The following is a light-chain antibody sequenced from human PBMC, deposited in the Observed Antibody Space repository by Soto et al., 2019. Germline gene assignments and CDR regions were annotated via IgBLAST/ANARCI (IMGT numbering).Light chain of an antibody. CDR1: QSISTY. CDR3: QQSYITPCN. CDR2: AAS. J-gene: IGKJ2*02. V-gene: IGKV1-39*01. Sequence: DIQMTQSPSSLSASVGDRVTITCRASQSISTYLNWYQQKPGKAPKLLIYAASSLQSGVPSRFSGSGSGTDFTLTISSLQPEDFASYYCQQSYITPCNFGQGTNLEIK.